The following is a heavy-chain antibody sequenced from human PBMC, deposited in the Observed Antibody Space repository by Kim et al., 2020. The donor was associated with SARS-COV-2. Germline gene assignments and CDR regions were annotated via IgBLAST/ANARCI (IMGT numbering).Heavy chain of an antibody. CDR1: ENTFTNNH. J-gene: IGHJ5*02. Sequence: ASVKVSCKASENTFTNNHIHWVRQAPGQGLEWMGIVNPRGGSTKYAQNFQGRVTMTSDTSTNTAYLEVTGLRSEDTAVYFCARDLDDYGFRWFDLWGQGTLVTVSS. D-gene: IGHD4-17*01. CDR3: ARDLDDYGFRWFDL. V-gene: IGHV1-46*01. CDR2: VNPRGGST.